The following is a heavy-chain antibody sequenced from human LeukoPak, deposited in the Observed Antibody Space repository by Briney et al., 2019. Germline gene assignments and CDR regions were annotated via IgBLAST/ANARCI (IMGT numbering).Heavy chain of an antibody. D-gene: IGHD4-17*01. CDR2: ISGSGGST. CDR1: GFTFSSYA. CDR3: AKATFPTVTSCYYYYYMDV. V-gene: IGHV3-23*01. J-gene: IGHJ6*03. Sequence: GGSLRLSCAASGFTFSSYAMSWVRPAPGKGQDWVSAISGSGGSTYYADSVKGRFTISRDNSKNTLYLQMNSRRAEDTAVYYCAKATFPTVTSCYYYYYMDVWGKGTTVTVSS.